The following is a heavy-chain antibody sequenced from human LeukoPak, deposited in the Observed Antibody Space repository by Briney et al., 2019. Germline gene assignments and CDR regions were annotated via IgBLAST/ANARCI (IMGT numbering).Heavy chain of an antibody. CDR2: IFYSGST. CDR3: AKFSPQISGSYYRADAFDI. CDR1: GGSISSSSYY. V-gene: IGHV4-39*01. D-gene: IGHD3-10*01. Sequence: PSETLSLTCTVSGGSISSSSYYWGWIRQSPGKGLEWIGSIFYSGSTYYNPSLKSRVTISIDTSENQFSLKLSSVTAADTAVYYCAKFSPQISGSYYRADAFDIWGQGTMVTVSS. J-gene: IGHJ3*02.